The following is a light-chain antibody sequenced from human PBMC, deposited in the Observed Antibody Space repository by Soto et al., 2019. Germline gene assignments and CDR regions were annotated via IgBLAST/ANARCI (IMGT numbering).Light chain of an antibody. CDR1: QDIGSW. CDR3: QQGGSFPLT. Sequence: DIQMTQSPSSVSASVGDRVTITCRASQDIGSWLAWYQQKPGKAPDLLTYGASSLQSGVPSRFYGSGSGTDFTLTISSLQPEDFATYYCQQGGSFPLTFGQGTRLEIK. CDR2: GAS. V-gene: IGKV1-12*01. J-gene: IGKJ5*01.